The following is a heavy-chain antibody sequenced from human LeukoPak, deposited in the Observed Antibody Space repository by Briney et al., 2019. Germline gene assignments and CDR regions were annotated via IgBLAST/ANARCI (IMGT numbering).Heavy chain of an antibody. V-gene: IGHV3-33*06. CDR3: AKEDHDSSSWPFDY. D-gene: IGHD6-13*01. J-gene: IGHJ4*02. CDR2: IWYDGSNK. Sequence: GGSLRLSCAASGFTFSSYGMHWVRQAPGKGLEWVAVIWYDGSNKYYADSVKGRFTISRDNSKNTLYLQMNSLRAEDTAVNYCAKEDHDSSSWPFDYWGQGTLVTVSS. CDR1: GFTFSSYG.